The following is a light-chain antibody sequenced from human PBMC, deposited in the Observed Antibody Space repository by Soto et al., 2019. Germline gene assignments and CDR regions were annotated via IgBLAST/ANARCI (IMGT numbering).Light chain of an antibody. V-gene: IGLV2-23*02. CDR1: SSDVGSYNL. J-gene: IGLJ1*01. Sequence: QSALTQPASVSGSPGRSITISCTGTSSDVGSYNLVSWYQQHPGKAPKLMIYEVSKRPSGVSNRFSGSKSGNTASLTISGLQAEDEADYYCCSYAGSYTYYVFGTGTKVTVL. CDR3: CSYAGSYTYYV. CDR2: EVS.